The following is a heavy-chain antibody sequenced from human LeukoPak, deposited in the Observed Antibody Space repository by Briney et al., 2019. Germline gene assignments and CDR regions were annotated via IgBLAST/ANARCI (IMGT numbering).Heavy chain of an antibody. Sequence: GGSLRLSCAASGFPFSSYAMTRVRQAPGQGLEWVSSISHDGASTHYADSVKGRFTISRDNSKNTVFLQMDSLRAEDTAVYFCAKYGSGQLWLLGWYFDFWGRGTLVSVSS. CDR1: GFPFSSYA. CDR3: AKYGSGQLWLLGWYFDF. D-gene: IGHD3-16*01. CDR2: ISHDGAST. J-gene: IGHJ2*01. V-gene: IGHV3-23*01.